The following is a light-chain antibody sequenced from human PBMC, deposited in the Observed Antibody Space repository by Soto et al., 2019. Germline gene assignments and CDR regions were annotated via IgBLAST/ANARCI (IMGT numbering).Light chain of an antibody. Sequence: EIVLTQSPGTLSLSPGERATLSCRASQSVSSSYLAWYQQKPGQAPRLLIYGASSRATGIPHRFSGSGSGTDVSLTISRLEPEDVAVYYCQQYGSTPPYTFGQGTQLEIK. CDR3: QQYGSTPPYT. CDR2: GAS. V-gene: IGKV3-20*01. CDR1: QSVSSSY. J-gene: IGKJ2*01.